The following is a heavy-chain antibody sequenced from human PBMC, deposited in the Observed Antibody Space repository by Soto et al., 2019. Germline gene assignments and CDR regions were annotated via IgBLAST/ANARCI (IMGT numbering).Heavy chain of an antibody. J-gene: IGHJ4*02. CDR3: TRDQLHKWLFGFDS. D-gene: IGHD3-10*02. CDR1: GFTFGEYG. Sequence: EVQLVESGGGLVQPGRSLRLSCTTSGFTFGEYGMSWFRQAPGKGLEWVGFIRSKAYGGTADYAASVKGRFTISRDDSKSIADLQMNSLKTEATDVYYCTRDQLHKWLFGFDSWGQGTLVTVSS. V-gene: IGHV3-49*03. CDR2: IRSKAYGGTA.